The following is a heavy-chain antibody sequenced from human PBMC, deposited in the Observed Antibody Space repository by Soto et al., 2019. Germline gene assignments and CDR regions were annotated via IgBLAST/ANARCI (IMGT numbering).Heavy chain of an antibody. CDR1: GVSISSSSW. Sequence: SETLSLTCDVSGVSISSSSWWSWVRQPPGKGLEWVGEIYHSGSTNYNPSLKSRVTISLDKSKNQFSLRLTSVTAADTAVYYCAGGFGSGHYDYWGQGSLVTVSS. CDR3: AGGFGSGHYDY. D-gene: IGHD3-10*01. V-gene: IGHV4-4*02. J-gene: IGHJ4*02. CDR2: IYHSGST.